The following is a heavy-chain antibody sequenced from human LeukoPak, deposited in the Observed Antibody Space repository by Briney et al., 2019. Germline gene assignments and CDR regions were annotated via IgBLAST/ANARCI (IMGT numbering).Heavy chain of an antibody. J-gene: IGHJ6*02. CDR1: GSTFSDYY. CDR2: ISSSGSTI. Sequence: PGGSMTLSSPASGSTFSDYYMSCIRQPPEKGREWVSYISSSGSTIYYADSVKGRFTISRDNAKNSLYLQMNSLRAEDTAVYYCARDLATGSYYYYGMVVWGQGTTVTVSS. V-gene: IGHV3-11*01. CDR3: ARDLATGSYYYYGMVV. D-gene: IGHD3-10*01.